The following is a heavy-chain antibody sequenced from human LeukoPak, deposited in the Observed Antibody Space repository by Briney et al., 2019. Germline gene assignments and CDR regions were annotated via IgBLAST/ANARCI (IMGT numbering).Heavy chain of an antibody. V-gene: IGHV4-61*02. CDR1: GGSISSGSYY. J-gene: IGHJ5*02. CDR2: IYTSGST. CDR3: ARGYCSGGSCYSESGGFDP. D-gene: IGHD2-15*01. Sequence: SETLSLTCTVSGGSISSGSYYWSWIRQPAGKGLDWIGRIYTSGSTNYNPSLKSRVTISVDTSNNQFSLKLSSVTAADTAVYYCARGYCSGGSCYSESGGFDPWGQGTLVTVSS.